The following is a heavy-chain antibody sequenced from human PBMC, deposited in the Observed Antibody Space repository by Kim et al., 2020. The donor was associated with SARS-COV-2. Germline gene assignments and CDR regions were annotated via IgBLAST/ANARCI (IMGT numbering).Heavy chain of an antibody. D-gene: IGHD3-10*01. Sequence: GGSLRLSCTASGFTFSNAWMSWVRQAPGKGLEWVGRIKSRTDGGSTDYAAPVKGRFTISRDDSKNTLYLQMNSLKTEDTAVYYCTTAILWFGELFDFQHWGQGTLVTVSS. CDR1: GFTFSNAW. V-gene: IGHV3-15*01. CDR2: IKSRTDGGST. J-gene: IGHJ1*01. CDR3: TTAILWFGELFDFQH.